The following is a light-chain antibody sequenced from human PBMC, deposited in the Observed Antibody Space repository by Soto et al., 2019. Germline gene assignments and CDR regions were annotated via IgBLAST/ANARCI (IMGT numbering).Light chain of an antibody. CDR1: SSDVGGYNY. Sequence: QSALTQPASVSGSPGQSITISCTGTSSDVGGYNYVSWYQQHPGKAPKLMIYAVTDRPSGVSSRFSGSKSGNTASLTISGLQAEDEDDYYCSSYTSSSTLFGTGTKVT. CDR3: SSYTSSSTL. V-gene: IGLV2-14*01. CDR2: AVT. J-gene: IGLJ1*01.